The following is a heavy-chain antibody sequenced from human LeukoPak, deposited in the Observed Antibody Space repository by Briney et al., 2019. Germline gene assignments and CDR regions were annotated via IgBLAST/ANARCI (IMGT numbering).Heavy chain of an antibody. CDR1: GFTFCDHA. J-gene: IGHJ6*02. V-gene: IGHV3-49*04. Sequence: PGGSLRLSSTASGFTFCDHAMSWGRHAPREGLEWVGFIRSKAYGGRTEDAASVKGRFTVSTEDSISIAYLQMNSLKTEDTAVYCCTRRPIQLWLYYGMDVWGQGTTVTVSS. D-gene: IGHD5-18*01. CDR3: TRRPIQLWLYYGMDV. CDR2: IRSKAYGGRT.